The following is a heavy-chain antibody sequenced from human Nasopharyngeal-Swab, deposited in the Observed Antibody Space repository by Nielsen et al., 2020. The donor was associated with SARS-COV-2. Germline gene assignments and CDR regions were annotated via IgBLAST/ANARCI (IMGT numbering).Heavy chain of an antibody. D-gene: IGHD6-13*01. V-gene: IGHV3-30*04. Sequence: GESLKISCAASGFTFSSYAMHWVRPAPGKGLEWVAVISYDGSNKYYADSVKGRFTISRDNSKNTLYLQMNSLRAEDTAVYYCARTGGLAAAGLDYWGQGTLVTVSS. CDR2: ISYDGSNK. CDR3: ARTGGLAAAGLDY. J-gene: IGHJ4*02. CDR1: GFTFSSYA.